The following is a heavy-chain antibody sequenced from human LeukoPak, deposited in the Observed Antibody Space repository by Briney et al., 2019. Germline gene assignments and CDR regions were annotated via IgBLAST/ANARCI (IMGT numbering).Heavy chain of an antibody. CDR3: AKEHGYYYDSSGYYLAY. D-gene: IGHD3-22*01. J-gene: IGHJ4*02. CDR1: GFTFSSYG. CDR2: IWYDGSNK. V-gene: IGHV3-33*06. Sequence: GGSLRLSCAASGFTFSSYGMHWVRQAPGKGLEWVAVIWYDGSNKYYADSVKGLFTIFRDNSKNTLYLQMHSLRAEDTAVYYCAKEHGYYYDSSGYYLAYWGQGTLVTVSS.